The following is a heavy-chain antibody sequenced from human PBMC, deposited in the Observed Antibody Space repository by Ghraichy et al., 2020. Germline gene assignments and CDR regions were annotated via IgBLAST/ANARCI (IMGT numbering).Heavy chain of an antibody. CDR1: GFTFSSYS. D-gene: IGHD6-19*01. J-gene: IGHJ4*02. CDR3: ARVGWGWYSEY. V-gene: IGHV3-48*01. Sequence: GGSLRLSCVTSGFTFSSYSMNWVRQAPGKGLEWVSFISSDSSSMYYADSVKGRFTISRDNANKSLYLQMNSLRTEDTAVYYCARVGWGWYSEYWGQGTLVTVSS. CDR2: ISSDSSSM.